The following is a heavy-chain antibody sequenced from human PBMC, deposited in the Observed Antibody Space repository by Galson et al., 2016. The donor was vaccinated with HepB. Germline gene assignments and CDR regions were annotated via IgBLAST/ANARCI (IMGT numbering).Heavy chain of an antibody. V-gene: IGHV3-74*01. CDR3: VRDHSVVPTTAYNWFDP. J-gene: IGHJ5*02. CDR1: GFAFGSHW. Sequence: SLRLSCAASGFAFGSHWMHWVRQVPGKGLLWVSRITSDGTISHYADSVKGRFTISRDNAKNTLYLQMNSLRAEDTAVYFCVRDHSVVPTTAYNWFDPWGRGTLVTVSS. CDR2: ITSDGTIS. D-gene: IGHD4-23*01.